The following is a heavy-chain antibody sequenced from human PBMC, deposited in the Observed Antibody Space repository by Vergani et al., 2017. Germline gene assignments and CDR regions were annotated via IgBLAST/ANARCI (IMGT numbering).Heavy chain of an antibody. Sequence: EVQLVQSGAEVKKPGESLKISCKGSGYSFTSYWIGWVRQMPGKGLEWMGIIYPGDSDTRYSPSFQGQVTISAAKSISTAYLQWSSLKASDTAMYYCARSHGYCSRTSCYTDNWFDPWGQGTLVTVSS. D-gene: IGHD2-2*02. CDR2: IYPGDSDT. CDR3: ARSHGYCSRTSCYTDNWFDP. J-gene: IGHJ5*02. V-gene: IGHV5-51*03. CDR1: GYSFTSYW.